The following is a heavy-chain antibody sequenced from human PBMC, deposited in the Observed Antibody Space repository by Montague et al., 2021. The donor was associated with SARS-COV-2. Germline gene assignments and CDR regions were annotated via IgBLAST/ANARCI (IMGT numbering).Heavy chain of an antibody. V-gene: IGHV4-39*01. Sequence: SETLSLTCSVSGGSISVANFYWAWIRQSPGKGLEWIGTIYHSGSTYYKSSLKSRVTISVDTSKNQYSLTLSAVTAADTAFYYCARAKRYTYGGMGIDSWGQGALVTVSS. J-gene: IGHJ4*02. CDR3: ARAKRYTYGGMGIDS. CDR1: GGSISVANFY. CDR2: IYHSGST. D-gene: IGHD5-18*01.